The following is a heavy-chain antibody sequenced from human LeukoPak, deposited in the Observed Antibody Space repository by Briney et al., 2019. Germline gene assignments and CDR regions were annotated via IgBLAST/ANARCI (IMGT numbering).Heavy chain of an antibody. J-gene: IGHJ6*03. CDR1: GFTFSNAW. CDR3: TTVMAADPMGGSYYMDV. V-gene: IGHV3-15*01. Sequence: GGSLRLSCAASGFTFSNAWMSWVRQAPGKGLEWVGRIKSKTDGGTTDYAAPVKGRFTISRDDSKNTLYLQMNSLKTEDTAVYYCTTVMAADPMGGSYYMDVWGKGTTVTVSS. CDR2: IKSKTDGGTT. D-gene: IGHD6-13*01.